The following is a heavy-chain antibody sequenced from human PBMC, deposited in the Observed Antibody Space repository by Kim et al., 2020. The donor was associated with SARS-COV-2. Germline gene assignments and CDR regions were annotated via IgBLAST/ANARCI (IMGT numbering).Heavy chain of an antibody. CDR2: ISYDGSNK. V-gene: IGHV3-30-3*01. J-gene: IGHJ6*02. CDR3: ARYDSSGWYGDYYGMDV. CDR1: GFTFSSYA. Sequence: GGSLRLSCAASGFTFSSYAMHWVRQAPGKGLEWVAVISYDGSNKYYADSVNGRFTISRDNSKNTLYLQMNSLRAEDTAVYYCARYDSSGWYGDYYGMDVWGQGTTVTVSS. D-gene: IGHD6-19*01.